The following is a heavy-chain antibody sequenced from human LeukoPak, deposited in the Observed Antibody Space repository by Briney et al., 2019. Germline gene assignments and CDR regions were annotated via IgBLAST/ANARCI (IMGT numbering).Heavy chain of an antibody. CDR1: GHSITRGYY. CDR3: ARAETYYDILTGYYHDAFDI. CDR2: IYYSGST. V-gene: IGHV4-61*01. J-gene: IGHJ3*02. Sequence: SETLSLTCTVSGHSITRGYYWSWIRQPPGKGLEWIGYIYYSGSTNYNPSLKSRVTISVDTSKNQFSLKLSSVTAADTAVYYCARAETYYDILTGYYHDAFDIWGQGTMVTVSS. D-gene: IGHD3-9*01.